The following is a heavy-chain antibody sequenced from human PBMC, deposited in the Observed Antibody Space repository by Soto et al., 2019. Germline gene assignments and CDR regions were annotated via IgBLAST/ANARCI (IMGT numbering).Heavy chain of an antibody. V-gene: IGHV4-39*01. CDR3: ASIQQLSPVF. Sequence: QLQLQESGPGLVKPSETLSLTCTVSGGSISSSSYYWGWIRQPPGKGLEWIGSIYYSGSTYYNPSLKSRVTISVDRSKNEFALMLSSVTAADTAVYFCASIQQLSPVFWGQGTLVTVAS. D-gene: IGHD6-13*01. CDR2: IYYSGST. J-gene: IGHJ4*02. CDR1: GGSISSSSYY.